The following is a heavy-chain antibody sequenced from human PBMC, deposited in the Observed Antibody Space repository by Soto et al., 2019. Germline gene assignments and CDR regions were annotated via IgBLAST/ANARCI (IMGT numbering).Heavy chain of an antibody. CDR3: ARATKRLHYYYYGMDV. CDR2: ISAYNGNT. D-gene: IGHD1-26*01. J-gene: IGHJ6*02. CDR1: GYTFTSYG. Sequence: ASVKVSCKASGYTFTSYGISWVRQAPGQGLEWMGWISAYNGNTNYAQKLQGRVTMTTDTSTSTAYTELRSLRSDDTAVYYCARATKRLHYYYYGMDVWGQGTTVTVS. V-gene: IGHV1-18*01.